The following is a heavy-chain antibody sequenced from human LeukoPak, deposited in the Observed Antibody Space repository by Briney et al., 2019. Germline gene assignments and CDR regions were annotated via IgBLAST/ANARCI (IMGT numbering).Heavy chain of an antibody. Sequence: PGGSLRLSCAASGFTISNYNMDWVRQAPGKGLEWISYISTSGIIYHADSVRGRFTISRDNAKNSLYLQMNSLRDEDTAVYYCARDDPNWDPSSYYFDSWGQGVLVTVSS. D-gene: IGHD3-10*01. CDR3: ARDDPNWDPSSYYFDS. V-gene: IGHV3-48*02. CDR2: ISTSGII. J-gene: IGHJ4*02. CDR1: GFTISNYN.